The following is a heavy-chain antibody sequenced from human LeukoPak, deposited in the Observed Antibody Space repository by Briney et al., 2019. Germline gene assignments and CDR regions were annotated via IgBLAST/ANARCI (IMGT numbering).Heavy chain of an antibody. CDR1: GGSITSDY. D-gene: IGHD6-19*01. CDR3: ARGAGWYDN. CDR2: IRYSGTT. Sequence: SETLSLTCTVSGGSITSDYWSWLRQPPGKGLEWIAYIRYSGTTNYNPSLKSRVTISLDTSKNQFSLKLTSVTAADTAVYYCARGAGWYDNWGQATLVTVSS. J-gene: IGHJ4*02. V-gene: IGHV4-59*01.